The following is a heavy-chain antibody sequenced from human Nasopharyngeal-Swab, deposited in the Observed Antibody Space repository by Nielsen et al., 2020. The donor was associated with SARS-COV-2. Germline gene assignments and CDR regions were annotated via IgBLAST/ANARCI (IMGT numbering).Heavy chain of an antibody. CDR1: GFTFSSYD. J-gene: IGHJ6*02. CDR3: ARERDGMDV. Sequence: LKISCAASGFTFSSYDMNWVRQAPGKGLEWVSYIRSSGSTLYYADSVKGRFTISRDNGKNSLYLQMNSLRAEDTAVYYCARERDGMDVWGQGTTVTVSS. V-gene: IGHV3-48*03. CDR2: IRSSGSTL.